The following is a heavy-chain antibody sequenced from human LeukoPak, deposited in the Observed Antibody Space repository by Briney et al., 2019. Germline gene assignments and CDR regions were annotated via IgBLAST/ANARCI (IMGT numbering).Heavy chain of an antibody. D-gene: IGHD3-10*01. CDR2: MNPDSGNT. Sequence: ASVKVSCKASGYTFTSYDINWVRQATGQGLEWMGWMNPDSGNTGYAQKFQGRVTMTRNTSIRTAYMELSSLRSEDTAVYYCARGPDSDTMVRGVITRWGQGTLVTVSS. V-gene: IGHV1-8*01. J-gene: IGHJ4*02. CDR3: ARGPDSDTMVRGVITR. CDR1: GYTFTSYD.